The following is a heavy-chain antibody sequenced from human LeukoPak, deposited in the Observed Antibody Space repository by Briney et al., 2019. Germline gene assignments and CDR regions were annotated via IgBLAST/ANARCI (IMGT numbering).Heavy chain of an antibody. J-gene: IGHJ6*03. CDR3: ARDFPDIVVVPAAISLYYYYYMDV. Sequence: GASVKVSCKASGYTFTSYGISWVRQAPGQGLEWMGWISAYNGNTHYAQKLQGRVTMTTDTSTSTAYMELRSLRSDDTAVYYCARDFPDIVVVPAAISLYYYYYMDVWGKGTTVTVSS. CDR2: ISAYNGNT. D-gene: IGHD2-2*02. CDR1: GYTFTSYG. V-gene: IGHV1-18*01.